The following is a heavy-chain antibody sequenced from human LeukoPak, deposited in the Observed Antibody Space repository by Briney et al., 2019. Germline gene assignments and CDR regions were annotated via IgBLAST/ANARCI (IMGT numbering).Heavy chain of an antibody. V-gene: IGHV4-61*01. D-gene: IGHD2-21*02. CDR2: IYYSGST. Sequence: SETLSLTCTLSGGSVSSGSNYWSWIRQPPGKRLEWIGYIYYSGSTNYNPSLNSRVTISLDTSKNQFSPNLSSVTAADTNGQPDSRGHGCCRLCDCYPFSLDDWGQGNLVSVSS. J-gene: IGHJ4*02. CDR3: SRGHGCCRLCDCYPFSLDD. CDR1: GGSVSSGSNY.